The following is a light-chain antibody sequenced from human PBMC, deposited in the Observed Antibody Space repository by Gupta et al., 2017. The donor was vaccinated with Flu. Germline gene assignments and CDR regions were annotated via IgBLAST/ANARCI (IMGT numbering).Light chain of an antibody. J-gene: IGKJ4*01. V-gene: IGKV3-15*01. Sequence: PGERATLAGRTSQSVSSNLAWYQQRPGQAPRLLMYDASTRATGIPARFSGSGSGTEFTLTISSLQSEDFAVYYCQQYNEWPSFGGGTTVEIK. CDR1: QSVSSN. CDR2: DAS. CDR3: QQYNEWPS.